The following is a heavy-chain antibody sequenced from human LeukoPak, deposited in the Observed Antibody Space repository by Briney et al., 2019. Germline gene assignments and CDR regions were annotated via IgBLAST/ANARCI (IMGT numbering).Heavy chain of an antibody. Sequence: PSETLSLTCTVSGGSISSYYWSWIRQAPGKGLEWIGYIYYSGSTNYNPSLKSRVTISVDTSKNQFSLKLSSVTAADTAVYYCARRRNYYYGMDVWGQGTTVTVSS. CDR2: IYYSGST. V-gene: IGHV4-59*08. J-gene: IGHJ6*02. CDR1: GGSISSYY. CDR3: ARRRNYYYGMDV.